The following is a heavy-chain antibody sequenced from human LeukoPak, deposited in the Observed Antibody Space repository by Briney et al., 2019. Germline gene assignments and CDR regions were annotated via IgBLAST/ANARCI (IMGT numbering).Heavy chain of an antibody. J-gene: IGHJ6*03. V-gene: IGHV1-8*01. CDR3: ARGLDSIAVAGYYYYYMDV. Sequence: ASVTVSCKASGYTFTSYDINWVRQATGQGLEWMGWMNPNSGNTGYAQKFQGRVTMTRNTSISTAYMELSSLRSEDTAVYYCARGLDSIAVAGYYYYYMDVWGKGTTVTVSS. CDR1: GYTFTSYD. D-gene: IGHD6-19*01. CDR2: MNPNSGNT.